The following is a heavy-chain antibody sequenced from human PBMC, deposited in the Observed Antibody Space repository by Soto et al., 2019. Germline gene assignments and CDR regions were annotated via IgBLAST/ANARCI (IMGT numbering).Heavy chain of an antibody. V-gene: IGHV3-66*01. Sequence: GGSLRLSCAASGFTVSSNYMSWVRQAPGKGLEWVSVIYSGGSTYYADSVKGRFTISRDNSKNTLDLQMNSLGAEDTAVYYCARVLACTNGVCSHAFDIWGQGTMVTVSS. J-gene: IGHJ3*02. CDR3: ARVLACTNGVCSHAFDI. CDR2: IYSGGST. D-gene: IGHD2-8*01. CDR1: GFTVSSNY.